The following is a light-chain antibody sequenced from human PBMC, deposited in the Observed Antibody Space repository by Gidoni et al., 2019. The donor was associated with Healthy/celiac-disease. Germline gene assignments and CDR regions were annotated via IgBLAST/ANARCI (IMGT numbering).Light chain of an antibody. CDR1: SSAVGGYNY. CDR3: SSYTSSSTFYV. J-gene: IGLJ1*01. Sequence: QSALTPPASVSGSPGQSITISCTGTSSAVGGYNYVSWYQQHPGKAPKLMIYDVSNRPSGVSNRFSGSKSGNTASLTISGLQAEDEADYYCSSYTSSSTFYVFGTGTKVTVL. CDR2: DVS. V-gene: IGLV2-14*03.